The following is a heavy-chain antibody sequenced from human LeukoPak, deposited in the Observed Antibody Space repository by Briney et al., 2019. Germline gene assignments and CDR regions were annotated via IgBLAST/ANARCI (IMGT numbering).Heavy chain of an antibody. V-gene: IGHV1-69*02. Sequence: ANYAQKFQGRVTTTADKATSTAYMELSSLRSEDTAVYYCAGGRTDIVVVPATLRNYYFDYWGQGTLVTVSS. J-gene: IGHJ4*02. D-gene: IGHD2-2*01. CDR3: AGGRTDIVVVPATLRNYYFDY. CDR2: A.